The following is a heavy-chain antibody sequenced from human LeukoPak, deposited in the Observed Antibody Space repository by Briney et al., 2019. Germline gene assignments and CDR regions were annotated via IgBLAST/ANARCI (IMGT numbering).Heavy chain of an antibody. J-gene: IGHJ4*02. CDR1: GFTLSSYG. CDR2: ISGSGGST. CDR3: AKGGDTAMVLDY. V-gene: IGHV3-23*01. D-gene: IGHD5-18*01. Sequence: GGSLRLSCAASGFTLSSYGMSWVRQAPGKGLEWVSGISGSGGSTYYADSVRGRFTISRDNSKNTLYLQMNSLRAEDTALYYCAKGGDTAMVLDYWGQGTLVTVSS.